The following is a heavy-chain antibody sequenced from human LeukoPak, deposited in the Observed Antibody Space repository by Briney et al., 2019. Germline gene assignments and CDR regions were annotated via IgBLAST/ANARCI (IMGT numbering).Heavy chain of an antibody. CDR3: ASVSVWELATHPGGSFDY. V-gene: IGHV4-30-4*01. D-gene: IGHD1-26*01. CDR1: GGLISRIEYY. J-gene: IGHJ4*02. Sequence: SETLSPTCTVSGGLISRIEYYWGWVRQSPVRGLEWLGHIYHTGTTLYSPHLNNRLTLSVDSSKNQFSLTLNSVTAADTAVYYCASVSVWELATHPGGSFDYWGRGILVTVSS. CDR2: IYHTGTT.